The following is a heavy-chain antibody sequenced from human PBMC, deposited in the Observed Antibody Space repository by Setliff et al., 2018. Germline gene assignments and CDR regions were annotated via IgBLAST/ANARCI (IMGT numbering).Heavy chain of an antibody. CDR1: GGTFSSYG. Sequence: GASVKVSCKASGGTFSSYGISWMRQAPGQGLEWMGGTIPIFGTTDYAQKFRGRVTIITDESTSTAFMQLSSLRSEDTAVYYCVREGVDSRSSTDYRYYMDVWGKGTTVTVSS. D-gene: IGHD3-22*01. CDR3: VREGVDSRSSTDYRYYMDV. V-gene: IGHV1-69*05. CDR2: TIPIFGTT. J-gene: IGHJ6*03.